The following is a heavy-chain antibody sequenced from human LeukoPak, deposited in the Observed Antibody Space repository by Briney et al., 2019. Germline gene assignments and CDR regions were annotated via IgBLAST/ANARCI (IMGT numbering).Heavy chain of an antibody. V-gene: IGHV4-4*02. CDR2: VSLSGLT. Sequence: SETLSLTCGVSGGSITSTNWWSWVRQPPGQGLGWIGDVSLSGLTNYNPSLSSRVIMALDTSKNHLSLHLTSVTAADTAVYYCSRENGDFSPFGYWGQGYLVTVLS. CDR1: GGSITSTNW. CDR3: SRENGDFSPFGY. J-gene: IGHJ4*02. D-gene: IGHD7-27*01.